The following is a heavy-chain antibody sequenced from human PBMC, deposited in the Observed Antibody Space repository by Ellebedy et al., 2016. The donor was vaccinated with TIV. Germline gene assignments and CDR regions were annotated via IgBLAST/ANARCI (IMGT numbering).Heavy chain of an antibody. CDR1: GLTFSSHA. J-gene: IGHJ3*02. CDR3: TKELVHAIHGFDI. D-gene: IGHD2-8*01. CDR2: VSYDGKVK. V-gene: IGHV3-30*18. Sequence: GESLKISCAASGLTFSSHAMHWVRQAPGKGPEWVAVVSYDGKVKYSLDSVKGRFTISNDNSKNTLSLEMNSLRAEDTATYYCTKELVHAIHGFDIWGQGTMVTVSA.